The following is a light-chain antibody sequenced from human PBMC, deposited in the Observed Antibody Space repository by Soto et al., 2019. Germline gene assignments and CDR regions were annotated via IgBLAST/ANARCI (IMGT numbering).Light chain of an antibody. Sequence: EIVFTQSPGTLSLSPWEIATLSCMASRGIRNFLAGYQQKPGQAPRLLIYDASNRASGIPPRFSGSGTGTDVTLCIRSLEPGDFGVYFCRHYGKSHRAFGQGTKV. CDR1: RGIRNF. CDR3: RHYGKSHRA. CDR2: DAS. J-gene: IGKJ1*01. V-gene: IGKV3D-11*01.